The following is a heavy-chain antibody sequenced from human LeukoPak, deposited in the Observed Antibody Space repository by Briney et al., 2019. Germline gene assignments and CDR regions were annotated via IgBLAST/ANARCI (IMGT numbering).Heavy chain of an antibody. V-gene: IGHV3-13*01. Sequence: GGSLRLSCAASGFTFSSYDMHWVRQATGKGLKWVSAIGTAGDTYYADSVKGRSTISRENAKNSLFLQVNSLRVGDTAVYYCTRAVGATNLGFDYWGQGTLVTVSS. CDR3: TRAVGATNLGFDY. D-gene: IGHD1-26*01. CDR2: IGTAGDT. CDR1: GFTFSSYD. J-gene: IGHJ4*02.